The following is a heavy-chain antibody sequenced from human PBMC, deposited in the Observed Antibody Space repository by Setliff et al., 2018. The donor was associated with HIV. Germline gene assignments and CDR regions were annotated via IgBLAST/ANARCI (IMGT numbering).Heavy chain of an antibody. Sequence: GASVKVSCKTSGYTFTSFDINWVRQATGQGLEWMGWMNPDSGNTGYAQKFQGRVTMTRKTSTSTAFMELISLRSEDTAVYYCARAPRGIIGALVYWGQGTLVTVSS. CDR3: ARAPRGIIGALVY. V-gene: IGHV1-8*02. CDR2: MNPDSGNT. CDR1: GYTFTSFD. J-gene: IGHJ4*02. D-gene: IGHD2-21*01.